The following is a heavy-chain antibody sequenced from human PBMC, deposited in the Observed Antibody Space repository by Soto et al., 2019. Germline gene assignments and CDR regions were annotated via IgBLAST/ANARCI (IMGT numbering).Heavy chain of an antibody. V-gene: IGHV4-59*01. D-gene: IGHD6-13*01. CDR2: IYYSGIT. Sequence: SETLSLTCTVSGGSISSYYWSWIRQPPGKGMEWIGYIYYSGITNYNPPLKSRVTISVDTSKNQLSLKLSSVTAADTAVYYCARALWIAAAGVRGGWFDPWGQGTLVTVSS. CDR3: ARALWIAAAGVRGGWFDP. CDR1: GGSISSYY. J-gene: IGHJ5*02.